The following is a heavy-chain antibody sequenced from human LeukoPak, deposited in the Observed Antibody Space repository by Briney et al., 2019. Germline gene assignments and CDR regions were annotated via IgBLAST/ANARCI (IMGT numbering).Heavy chain of an antibody. J-gene: IGHJ4*02. D-gene: IGHD1-26*01. CDR3: ARGYALYSGRYIDFDY. CDR1: GYTFTAYY. Sequence: GASVKVSCKASGYTFTAYYIHWVRQAPGQGLEWMGWINPNSGVTNYAQKFQGRVTMTRDTSISTAYMELSRLRSDDTAVYYCARGYALYSGRYIDFDYWGQGTLVTVSS. V-gene: IGHV1-2*02. CDR2: INPNSGVT.